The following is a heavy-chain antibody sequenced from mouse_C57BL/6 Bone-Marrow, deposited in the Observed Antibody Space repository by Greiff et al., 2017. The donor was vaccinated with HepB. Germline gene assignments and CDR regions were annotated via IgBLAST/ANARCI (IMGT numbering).Heavy chain of an antibody. CDR2: INPNNGGT. V-gene: IGHV1-18*01. J-gene: IGHJ4*01. CDR1: GYTFTDYN. D-gene: IGHD3-1*01. Sequence: VHVKQSGPELVKPGASVKIPCKASGYTFTDYNMDWVKQSHGKSLEWIGDINPNNGGTIYNQKFKGKATLTVDKASSTAYMELRSLTSEDTAVYYCARRGYWEDYWGQGTSVTVSS. CDR3: ARRGYWEDY.